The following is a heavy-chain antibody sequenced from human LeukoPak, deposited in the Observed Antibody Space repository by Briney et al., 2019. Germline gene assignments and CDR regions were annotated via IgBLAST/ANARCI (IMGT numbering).Heavy chain of an antibody. Sequence: PGGSLRLSCAASGFTFSSYAMSWVRQAPGKGLEWVANIKQDGSEKYYVDSVKGRFTISRDNAKNSLYLQMNSLRAEDTAVYYCARQGGYSFPRYYFDYWGQGTLVTVSS. V-gene: IGHV3-7*01. J-gene: IGHJ4*02. CDR3: ARQGGYSFPRYYFDY. CDR1: GFTFSSYA. D-gene: IGHD5-18*01. CDR2: IKQDGSEK.